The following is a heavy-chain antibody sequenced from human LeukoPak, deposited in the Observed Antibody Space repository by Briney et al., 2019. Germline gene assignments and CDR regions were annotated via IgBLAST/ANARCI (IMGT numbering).Heavy chain of an antibody. CDR2: LYHSGST. Sequence: SQTLSLTPAVSSVSLSSGGYSCSSIRQPPREGLGLVGYLYHSGSTYYHPSLKSRVTISVYRSKNQCSLKLISVAAADTAVYYCVTEVAGITGVGGVDPWGQGALATASS. CDR3: VTEVAGITGVGGVDP. J-gene: IGHJ5*02. D-gene: IGHD1-20*01. V-gene: IGHV4-30-2*01. CDR1: SVSLSSGGYS.